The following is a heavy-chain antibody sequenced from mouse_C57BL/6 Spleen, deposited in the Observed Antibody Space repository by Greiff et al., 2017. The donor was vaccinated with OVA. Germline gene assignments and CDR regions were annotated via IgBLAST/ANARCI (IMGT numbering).Heavy chain of an antibody. D-gene: IGHD1-1*01. CDR2: INYDGSST. CDR3: ARGRITTVVAAFDY. CDR1: GFTFSDYY. J-gene: IGHJ2*01. Sequence: EVKVVESEGGLVQPGSSMKLSCTASGFTFSDYYMAWVRQVPEKGLEWVANINYDGSSTYYLDSLKSRFIISRDNAKNILYLQMSSLKSEDTATYYCARGRITTVVAAFDYWGQGTTLTVSS. V-gene: IGHV5-16*01.